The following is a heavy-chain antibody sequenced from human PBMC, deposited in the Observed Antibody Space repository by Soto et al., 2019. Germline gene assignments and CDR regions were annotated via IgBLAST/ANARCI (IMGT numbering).Heavy chain of an antibody. CDR2: IYHSGST. D-gene: IGHD3-22*01. Sequence: SETLSLTCAVSGGSISSGGYSWSWIRQPPGKGLEWIGYIYHSGSTYYNPSLKSRVTISVDRSKNQFSLKLSSVTAADTAVYYCARAQYYYDSSGYYTTGKFDYWGQGTLVTVSS. CDR1: GGSISSGGYS. CDR3: ARAQYYYDSSGYYTTGKFDY. V-gene: IGHV4-30-2*01. J-gene: IGHJ4*02.